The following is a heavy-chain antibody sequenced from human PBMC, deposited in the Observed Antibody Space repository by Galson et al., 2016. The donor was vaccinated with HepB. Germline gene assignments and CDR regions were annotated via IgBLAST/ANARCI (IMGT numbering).Heavy chain of an antibody. CDR2: ISFDGSKI. D-gene: IGHD3-10*01. Sequence: SLRLSCAASGFTFSSYAIHWVRQVPGKGLDWVAVISFDGSKIHYADSARGRFITSRDNSKNTVYLQLNSLRGEDSAVFYCARSFSPLGPADHWGQGTLVTVSS. CDR3: ARSFSPLGPADH. V-gene: IGHV3-30-3*01. CDR1: GFTFSSYA. J-gene: IGHJ4*02.